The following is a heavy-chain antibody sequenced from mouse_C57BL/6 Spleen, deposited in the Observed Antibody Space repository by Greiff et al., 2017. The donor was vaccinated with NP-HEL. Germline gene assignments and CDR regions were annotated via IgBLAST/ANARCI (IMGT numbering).Heavy chain of an antibody. J-gene: IGHJ2*01. D-gene: IGHD2-1*01. Sequence: QVQLQQPGAELVKPGASVKLSCKASGYTFTSYWMQWVKQRPGQGLEWIGEIDPSDSYTNYNQKFKGKATLTVDTSSSTAYMQRSSLTSEESAVYYCARSGGNYGRYFDYWGQGTTLTVSS. CDR2: IDPSDSYT. V-gene: IGHV1-50*01. CDR3: ARSGGNYGRYFDY. CDR1: GYTFTSYW.